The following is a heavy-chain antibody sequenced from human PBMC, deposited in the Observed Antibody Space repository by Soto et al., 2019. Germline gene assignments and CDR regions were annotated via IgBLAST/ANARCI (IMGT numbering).Heavy chain of an antibody. V-gene: IGHV3-33*01. Sequence: GGSLRLSCAASGFTFSSYGMHWVRQAPGKGLEWVAVIWYDGSNKYYADPVKGRFTISRDNSKNTLYLQMNSLRAEDTAVYYCARGTPAAHYGMDVWGQGTTVTVS. J-gene: IGHJ6*02. CDR1: GFTFSSYG. D-gene: IGHD2-2*01. CDR2: IWYDGSNK. CDR3: ARGTPAAHYGMDV.